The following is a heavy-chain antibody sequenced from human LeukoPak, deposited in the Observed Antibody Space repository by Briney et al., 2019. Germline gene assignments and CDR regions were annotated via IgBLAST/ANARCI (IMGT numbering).Heavy chain of an antibody. V-gene: IGHV3-21*01. D-gene: IGHD2-21*01. CDR3: ARVYCGGDCYYYYYYYMDV. CDR1: GFTFSSYS. CDR2: ISSSSSYI. J-gene: IGHJ6*03. Sequence: GGPLRLSCAASGFTFSSYSMNWVRKAPGKGLEWVSSISSSSSYIYYADSVKGRFTISRDNAKNSLYLQMNSLRAEDTAVYYCARVYCGGDCYYYYYYYMDVWGKGTTVTVSS.